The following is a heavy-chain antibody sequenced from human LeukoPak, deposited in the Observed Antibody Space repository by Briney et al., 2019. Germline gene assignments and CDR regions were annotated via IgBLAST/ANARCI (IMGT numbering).Heavy chain of an antibody. CDR3: ARGGGGYVGY. J-gene: IGHJ4*02. Sequence: PGGSLRPSCAASGFTFSSYWMHWVRQDPGKGLVWVSRINSDGGSTSYADSVKGRFTISRDNAKNTLYLQMNSLRAEDTAVYYCARGGGGYVGYWGQGTLVTVSS. V-gene: IGHV3-74*01. CDR1: GFTFSSYW. D-gene: IGHD5-12*01. CDR2: INSDGGST.